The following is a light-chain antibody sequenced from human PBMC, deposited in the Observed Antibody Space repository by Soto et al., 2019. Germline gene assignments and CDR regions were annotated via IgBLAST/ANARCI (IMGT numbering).Light chain of an antibody. CDR2: EVN. CDR3: SCLSTTSTPIV. CDR1: SSDIGLYNY. J-gene: IGLJ1*01. V-gene: IGLV2-14*01. Sequence: QSALSQPASMSGSPGQSITIPCTGASSDIGLYNYVSWYQHHPGKAPKLLISEVNIRPSGLSDRFSASKAGNTASLTISGLQPEDAAYYYCSCLSTTSTPIVFGNGTKVTVL.